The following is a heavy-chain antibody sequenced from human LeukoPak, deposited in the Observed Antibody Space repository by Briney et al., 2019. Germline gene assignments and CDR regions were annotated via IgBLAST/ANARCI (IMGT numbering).Heavy chain of an antibody. CDR2: ISYDGSIE. Sequence: GRSLRLSCAASGFTFGSYAMHWVRQAPGKGLEWVTLISYDGSIEYSADSVKGRFTISRDNSKNTLFLQMNSLRAEDTAVYYCARGAIFGVVSGLDVWGQGTTVTVSS. CDR3: ARGAIFGVVSGLDV. D-gene: IGHD3-3*01. V-gene: IGHV3-30-3*01. J-gene: IGHJ6*02. CDR1: GFTFGSYA.